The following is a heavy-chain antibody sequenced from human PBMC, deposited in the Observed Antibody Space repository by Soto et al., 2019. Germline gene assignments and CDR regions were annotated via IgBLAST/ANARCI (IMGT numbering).Heavy chain of an antibody. CDR3: ARDVNGGFCGA. V-gene: IGHV3-21*01. J-gene: IGHJ5*02. D-gene: IGHD2-21*01. CDR1: GFTFSSYS. CDR2: ISSRNNDM. Sequence: GGSVRLSCAASGFTFSSYSMNWVRQAPGKGLEWVSTISSRNNDMYYVDSVKGRFTISRDNARNSVYLQMNSLRADDTAVYYCARDVNGGFCGAWGQGTLVTVSS.